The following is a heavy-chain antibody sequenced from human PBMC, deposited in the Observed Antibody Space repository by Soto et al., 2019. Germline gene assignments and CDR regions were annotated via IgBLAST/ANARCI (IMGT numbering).Heavy chain of an antibody. Sequence: PGESLKISCKGSGYSFTSYWIGWVRQMPGKGLEWMGIIYPGDSDTRYSPSFQGQVTISADKSISTAYLQWSSLKASDTAMYYCARQDCSGGSCYSPPYYYYGMDVWGQGTTVTAP. CDR3: ARQDCSGGSCYSPPYYYYGMDV. D-gene: IGHD2-15*01. V-gene: IGHV5-51*01. J-gene: IGHJ6*02. CDR2: IYPGDSDT. CDR1: GYSFTSYW.